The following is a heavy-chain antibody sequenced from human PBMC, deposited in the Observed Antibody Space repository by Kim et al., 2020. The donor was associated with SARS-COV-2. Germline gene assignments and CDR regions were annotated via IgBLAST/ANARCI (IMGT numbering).Heavy chain of an antibody. Sequence: GESLKISCKGSGYSFTSYWIGWVRQMPGKGLEWMGIIYPGDSDTRYSPSFQGQVTISADKSISTAYLQWSSLKAADTAMYFCARRRAARLDYYGMDVWGQGTTVTVSS. CDR2: IYPGDSDT. CDR3: ARRRAARLDYYGMDV. V-gene: IGHV5-51*01. CDR1: GYSFTSYW. D-gene: IGHD3-9*01. J-gene: IGHJ6*02.